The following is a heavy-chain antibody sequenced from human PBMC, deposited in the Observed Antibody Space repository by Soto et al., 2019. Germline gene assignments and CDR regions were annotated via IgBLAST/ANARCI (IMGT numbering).Heavy chain of an antibody. D-gene: IGHD4-17*01. CDR3: AMDYGDRPEYFKH. J-gene: IGHJ1*01. CDR1: GYTFTSYG. V-gene: IGHV1-18*04. Sequence: QVQLVHSGPDLKRPGASMKVSCKASGYTFTSYGISWVRQAPGQGLEWMALISPLKGRTQYSQKAQGRVTLSTDTSSNTAYMEMTTLRVDDTAVYYCAMDYGDRPEYFKHWGQGTLVTVS. CDR2: ISPLKGRT.